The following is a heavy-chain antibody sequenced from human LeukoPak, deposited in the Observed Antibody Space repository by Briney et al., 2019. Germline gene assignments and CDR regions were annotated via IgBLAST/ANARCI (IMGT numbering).Heavy chain of an antibody. CDR1: GFIFRTYW. Sequence: GVSLKISCHTSGFIFRTYWIAWVRQMPGKGLEWMGRIDPGDSFTKYRPSLEGRVTISADKSLSTVYLQWSSLKASDTAIYYCARDGGGVSSWVSHWGQGTLVTVSS. J-gene: IGHJ4*02. V-gene: IGHV5-10-1*01. D-gene: IGHD2-8*02. CDR2: IDPGDSFT. CDR3: ARDGGGVSSWVSH.